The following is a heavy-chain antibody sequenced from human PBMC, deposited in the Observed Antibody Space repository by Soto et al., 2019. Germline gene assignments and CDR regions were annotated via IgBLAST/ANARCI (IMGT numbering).Heavy chain of an antibody. CDR2: INHSGST. CDR3: ARGNGSGNTYYYYGMDV. CDR1: GGSFSGYY. D-gene: IGHD3-10*01. V-gene: IGHV4-34*01. J-gene: IGHJ6*02. Sequence: SETLSLTCAFYGGSFSGYYWSWIRQPRGKGLEWIGEINHSGSTNYNPSLKSRVTISVDTSKNQFSLKLSSVTAADTAVYYCARGNGSGNTYYYYGMDVWGQGTTVTVSS.